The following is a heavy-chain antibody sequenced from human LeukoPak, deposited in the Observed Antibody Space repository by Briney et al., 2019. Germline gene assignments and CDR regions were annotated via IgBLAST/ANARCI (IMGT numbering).Heavy chain of an antibody. CDR3: ASDRPIVGAGFYFCD. CDR2: IYSGGST. CDR1: GFTLSSKC. D-gene: IGHD6-13*01. Sequence: PGGSLRLSCAASGFTLSSKCMSWVRPAPGRGVEGVSVIYSGGSTYYAYSVKARFTITRNNSKNTLHLQMNSLRAEDTAVYYCASDRPIVGAGFYFCDRGQVTLVT. J-gene: IGHJ4*02. V-gene: IGHV3-53*01.